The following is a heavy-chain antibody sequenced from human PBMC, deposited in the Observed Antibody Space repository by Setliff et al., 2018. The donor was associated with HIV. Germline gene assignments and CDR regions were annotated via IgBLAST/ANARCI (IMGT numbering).Heavy chain of an antibody. Sequence: ASVKVSCKASNYTFTNYAITWVRQAPGQGFEWMGWINTETGNPMYAQGFRGRFVFSLDTSVSTTYLQINSLKAEDTAMYYCARVGSYWSTFDYWGQGALFTVSS. CDR3: ARVGSYWSTFDY. J-gene: IGHJ4*02. CDR1: NYTFTNYA. V-gene: IGHV7-4-1*02. D-gene: IGHD1-26*01. CDR2: INTETGNP.